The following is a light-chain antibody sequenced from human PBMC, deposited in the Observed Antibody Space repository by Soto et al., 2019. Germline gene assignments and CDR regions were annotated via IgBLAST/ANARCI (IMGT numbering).Light chain of an antibody. V-gene: IGLV2-14*01. J-gene: IGLJ1*01. CDR2: QVS. CDR3: TSSTSDSLYV. CDR1: SSDIGHNKY. Sequence: QSLLTQPASVSGSPGQSITISCTGTSSDIGHNKYVSWYQQYPGKVPKLLINQVSNRPSGVSNRFSGSKSGNTASLTISGLLAEDEADYFCTSSTSDSLYVFGTGTKVTVL.